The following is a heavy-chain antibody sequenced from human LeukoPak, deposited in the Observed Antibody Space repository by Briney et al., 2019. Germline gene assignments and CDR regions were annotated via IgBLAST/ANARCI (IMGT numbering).Heavy chain of an antibody. CDR3: AKGIAADAHFDY. D-gene: IGHD2-15*01. CDR1: GFIFDDYA. Sequence: GGSLRLSCAASGFIFDDYAMHWVRQAPGKGLEWVSLISGDGGSTYYADSVKGRFTISRDNSKNSLYLQMNSLRTEDTALYYCAKGIAADAHFDYWGQGTLVTVSS. V-gene: IGHV3-43*02. J-gene: IGHJ4*02. CDR2: ISGDGGST.